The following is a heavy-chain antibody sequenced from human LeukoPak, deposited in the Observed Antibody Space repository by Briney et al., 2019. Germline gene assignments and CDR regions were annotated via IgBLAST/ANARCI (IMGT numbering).Heavy chain of an antibody. D-gene: IGHD1-26*01. V-gene: IGHV3-30*02. CDR2: IRYDGSNK. CDR1: GFTFSSYG. Sequence: GGSLRLSCAASGFTFSSYGMHWVRQAPGKGLEWVAFIRYDGSNKYYADSVKGRFTISRDNSKNTLYLQMNSLRAEDTAVYYCARVSGSYKGNDYWGQGTLVTVSS. J-gene: IGHJ4*02. CDR3: ARVSGSYKGNDY.